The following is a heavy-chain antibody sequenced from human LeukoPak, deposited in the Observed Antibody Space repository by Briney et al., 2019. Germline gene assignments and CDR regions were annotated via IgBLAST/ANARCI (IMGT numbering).Heavy chain of an antibody. Sequence: PSETLSLTCTVSGVSISSYYWSWTRQPPGKGLEWIGYIYYSGRTNYNPSLKSRVTLSVDTSKNQLSLKLSSVTAADTAVYYCARGSGWFDPWGQGTLVTVSS. CDR1: GVSISSYY. J-gene: IGHJ5*02. CDR2: IYYSGRT. D-gene: IGHD3-3*01. V-gene: IGHV4-59*01. CDR3: ARGSGWFDP.